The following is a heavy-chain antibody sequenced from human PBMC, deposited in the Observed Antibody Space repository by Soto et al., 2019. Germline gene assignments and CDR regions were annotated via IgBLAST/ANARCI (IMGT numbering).Heavy chain of an antibody. J-gene: IGHJ6*02. CDR2: IYHSGST. CDR1: GGSISSGGYS. Sequence: SETLSLTCAVSGGSISSGGYSWSWIRQPPGKGLEWIGYIYHSGSTYYNPSLKSRVTISVDRSKNQSSLKLSSVTAADTAVYYCARVSAGGSGSDVWGQGTTVTVSS. CDR3: ARVSAGGSGSDV. D-gene: IGHD3-10*01. V-gene: IGHV4-30-2*01.